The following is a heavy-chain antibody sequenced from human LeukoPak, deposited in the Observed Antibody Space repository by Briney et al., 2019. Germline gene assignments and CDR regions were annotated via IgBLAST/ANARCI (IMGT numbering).Heavy chain of an antibody. Sequence: ASVKVSCKASGYTFTSYGISWVRQAPGQGLEWMGWISAYNGNTSYAQKFQDRVTMTTDTSTTTAYMELRSLRSDDTAIYYCARDPGFDHWGQGTLVTVSS. CDR1: GYTFTSYG. J-gene: IGHJ5*02. CDR3: ARDPGFDH. CDR2: ISAYNGNT. V-gene: IGHV1-18*01.